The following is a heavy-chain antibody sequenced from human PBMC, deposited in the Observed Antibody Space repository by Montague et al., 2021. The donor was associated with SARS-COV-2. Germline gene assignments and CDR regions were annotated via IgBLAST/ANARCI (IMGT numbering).Heavy chain of an antibody. D-gene: IGHD3-3*01. CDR1: GFNFNNFG. Sequence: SLRLSCAASGFNFNNFGMHWARQAPGQGLEWVAVISYEGSIQYYADSVKGRFTISRDWSKSTLYLQMSSLRPEDTAVYYCAKDATIFWFERGRGTFDYWGRGTLVAVSS. J-gene: IGHJ4*02. V-gene: IGHV3-30*18. CDR2: ISYEGSIQ. CDR3: AKDATIFWFERGRGTFDY.